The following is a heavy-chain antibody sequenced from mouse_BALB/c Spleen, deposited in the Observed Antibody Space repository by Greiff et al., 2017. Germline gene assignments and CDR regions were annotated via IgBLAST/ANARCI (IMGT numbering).Heavy chain of an antibody. V-gene: IGHV1-5*01. CDR3: TVPLYYDYDWFAY. CDR2: IYPGNSDT. J-gene: IGHJ3*01. D-gene: IGHD2-4*01. CDR1: GYSFTSYW. Sequence: VQLQQSGTVLARPGASVKMSCKASGYSFTSYWMHWVKQRPGQGLEWIGAIYPGNSDTSYNQKFKGKAKLTAVTSASTAYMELSSLTNEDSAVYYCTVPLYYDYDWFAYWGQGTLVTVSA.